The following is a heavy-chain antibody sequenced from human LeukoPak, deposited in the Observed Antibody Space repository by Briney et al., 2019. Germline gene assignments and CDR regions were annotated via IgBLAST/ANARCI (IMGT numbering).Heavy chain of an antibody. D-gene: IGHD2-2*01. CDR1: GYAFTSYD. J-gene: IGHJ6*04. Sequence: GASVKVSCKASGYAFTSYDINWVRQATGQGLEWMGWMNPNSGNTGYAQKFQGRVTMTRNTSISTAYMELSSLRSEDTAVYYCARGTVVVPAAIPIYGMDVWGKGTTVTVSS. V-gene: IGHV1-8*01. CDR2: MNPNSGNT. CDR3: ARGTVVVPAAIPIYGMDV.